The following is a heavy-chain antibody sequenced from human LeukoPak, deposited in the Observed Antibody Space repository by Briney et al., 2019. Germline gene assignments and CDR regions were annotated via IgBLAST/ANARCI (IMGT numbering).Heavy chain of an antibody. CDR1: GFTFSSYS. CDR2: ISSSSSYI. D-gene: IGHD2-2*01. V-gene: IGHV3-21*04. Sequence: GGSLRLSCAASGFTFSSYSMNWVRQAPGKGLEWVSSISSSSSYIYYAGSVKGRFTISRDNAKNSLYLQMDSLRPEDTAFYYCGKATSCSSSSCPVDYWGRGTLVTVSS. J-gene: IGHJ4*02. CDR3: GKATSCSSSSCPVDY.